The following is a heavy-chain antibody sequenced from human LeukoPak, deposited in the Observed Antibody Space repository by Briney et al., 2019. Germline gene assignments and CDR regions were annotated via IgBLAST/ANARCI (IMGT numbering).Heavy chain of an antibody. CDR2: IYPGDSDT. J-gene: IGHJ4*02. V-gene: IGHV5-51*01. CDR1: GYSFTSYW. CDR3: ARQKVTAFFDY. D-gene: IGHD2-21*02. Sequence: GESLKISCXGSGYSFTSYWIGWVRQMPGKGLEWMGIIYPGDSDTRYSPSFQGQVTITADKSISTAYLQWSSLKASDTAMYYCARQKVTAFFDYWGQGTLVTVSS.